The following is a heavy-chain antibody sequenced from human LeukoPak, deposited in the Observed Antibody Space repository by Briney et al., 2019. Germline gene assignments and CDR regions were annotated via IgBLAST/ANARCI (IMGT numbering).Heavy chain of an antibody. V-gene: IGHV3-7*01. CDR1: GFTFSTYW. J-gene: IGHJ6*03. D-gene: IGHD2-8*01. CDR3: ATRYCTIPACRASSYHCMDN. CDR2: IKQDGDEK. Sequence: GGSLRLSCAASGFTFSTYWMSWVRQAPGKGLEWVANIKQDGDEKYYVDSVKGRFTISRDNAKNSLYLQMNSLRAEDTAVYYCATRYCTIPACRASSYHCMDNWGKGTTVTVSS.